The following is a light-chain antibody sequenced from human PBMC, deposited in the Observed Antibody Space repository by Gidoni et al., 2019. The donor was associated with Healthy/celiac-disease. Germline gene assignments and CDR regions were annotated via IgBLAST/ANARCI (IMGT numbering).Light chain of an antibody. V-gene: IGLV1-47*01. CDR2: RNN. J-gene: IGLJ3*02. CDR3: AAWDDSLSGWV. CDR1: SSNIGSNF. Sequence: QSVLIQPPSASGPPGQRVTISCSGSSSNIGSNFVYWYQQLPGTAPKLLIYRNNQRPSGVPDRFSGSKSGTSASLAISGLRSEYEADYYCAAWDDSLSGWVFGGGTRLTVL.